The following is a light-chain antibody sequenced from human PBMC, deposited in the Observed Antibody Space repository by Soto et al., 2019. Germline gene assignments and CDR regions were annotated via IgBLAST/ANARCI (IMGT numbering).Light chain of an antibody. CDR2: GST. V-gene: IGLV1-40*01. J-gene: IGLJ1*01. CDR3: SSFAGSYSPYV. CDR1: GSNIGAPYD. Sequence: QSVLTQPPSLSGAPGQRVTISCTGSGSNIGAPYDVHWYQHLPGTAPKLLIYGSTNRPSGVPGRFSGSKSGTSASLAITGLQAEDEADYFCSSFAGSYSPYVFGTGTKLTVL.